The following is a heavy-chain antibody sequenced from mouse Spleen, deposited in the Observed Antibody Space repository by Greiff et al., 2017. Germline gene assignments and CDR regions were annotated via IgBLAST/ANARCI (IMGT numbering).Heavy chain of an antibody. D-gene: IGHD2-4*01. J-gene: IGHJ2*01. CDR3: ARRPSTMITTGYFDY. CDR1: GFTFSSYA. V-gene: IGHV5-9-1*01. Sequence: DVKLVESGGGLVKPGGSLKLSCAASGFTFSSYAMSWVRQTPEKRLEWVATISSGGSYTYYPDSVKGRFTISRDNAKNTLYLQMSSLRSEDTAMYYCARRPSTMITTGYFDYWGQGTTLTVSS. CDR2: ISSGGSYT.